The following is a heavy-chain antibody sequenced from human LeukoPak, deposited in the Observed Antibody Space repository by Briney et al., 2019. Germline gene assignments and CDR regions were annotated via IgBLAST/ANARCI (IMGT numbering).Heavy chain of an antibody. CDR1: GYSFTSYW. D-gene: IGHD2-15*01. Sequence: GESLQISCQGSGYSFTSYWIGWVRQMPGKGLAWMGIIYPGDSDTRYSPSFQGQVTISADKSISTAYLQWSSLKASDTAMYYCARHRSYCSGGSCYYYYYYGMDVWGQGTTVTVSS. CDR2: IYPGDSDT. V-gene: IGHV5-51*01. CDR3: ARHRSYCSGGSCYYYYYYGMDV. J-gene: IGHJ6*02.